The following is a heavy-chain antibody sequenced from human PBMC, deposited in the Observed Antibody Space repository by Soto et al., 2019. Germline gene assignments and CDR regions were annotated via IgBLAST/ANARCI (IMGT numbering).Heavy chain of an antibody. V-gene: IGHV3-23*01. D-gene: IGHD3-3*01. Sequence: WGSLRLSWAASGFSFSTYAMGWVRQAPGKGLEWVSAISGSGGSTYYADSVKGRFTISRDNSKNTLYLQMNSLRAEDTAVYYCAKDPPTRDFWTFFDYWGQGTLVTVSS. J-gene: IGHJ4*02. CDR2: ISGSGGST. CDR3: AKDPPTRDFWTFFDY. CDR1: GFSFSTYA.